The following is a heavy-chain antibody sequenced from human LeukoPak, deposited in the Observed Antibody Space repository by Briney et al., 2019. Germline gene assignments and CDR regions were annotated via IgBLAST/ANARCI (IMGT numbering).Heavy chain of an antibody. CDR1: GFTFSGSA. Sequence: GGSLRLFCAASGFTFSGSAMHWVRQASGKGLEWVGRIRSKANSYATAYAASVKGRFTISRDDSKNTAYLQMNSLKTEDTAVYYCTRHSTVRGVTKYNWFDPWGQGTLVTVSS. V-gene: IGHV3-73*01. CDR2: IRSKANSYAT. J-gene: IGHJ5*02. D-gene: IGHD3-10*01. CDR3: TRHSTVRGVTKYNWFDP.